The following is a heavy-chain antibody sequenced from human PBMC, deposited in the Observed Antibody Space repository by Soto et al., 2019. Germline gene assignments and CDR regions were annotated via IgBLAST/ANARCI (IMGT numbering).Heavy chain of an antibody. CDR1: GFTFSSYA. CDR2: ISYDGSNK. D-gene: IGHD2-8*01. V-gene: IGHV3-30-3*01. CDR3: ARDTHDGLYYYYGMDV. Sequence: QVQLVESGGGVVQPGRSLRLSCAAAGFTFSSYAMHWVRQAPGKGLEWVAVISYDGSNKYYADSVKGRFTISRDNSKNTLYLQMNSLRAEDTAVYYCARDTHDGLYYYYGMDVWGPGTTVTVSS. J-gene: IGHJ6*02.